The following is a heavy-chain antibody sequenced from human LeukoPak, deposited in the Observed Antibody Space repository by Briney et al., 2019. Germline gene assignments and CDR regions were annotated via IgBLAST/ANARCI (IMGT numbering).Heavy chain of an antibody. Sequence: SETLSLTCTVSGYSISSGYYWGWIRQPPGQGLEWIGSIYHSGSTYYNPSLKSRVTISVDTSKNQFSLKLSSVTAAGTAVYYCAVVPVVPAVQIDYWGQGTLVTVSS. V-gene: IGHV4-38-2*02. CDR3: AVVPVVPAVQIDY. J-gene: IGHJ4*02. D-gene: IGHD2-2*01. CDR1: GYSISSGYY. CDR2: IYHSGST.